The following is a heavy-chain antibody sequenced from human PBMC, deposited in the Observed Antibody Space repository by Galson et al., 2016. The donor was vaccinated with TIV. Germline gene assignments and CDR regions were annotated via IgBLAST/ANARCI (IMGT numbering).Heavy chain of an antibody. J-gene: IGHJ4*02. CDR1: GFTFSSYW. CDR2: IDTDGTTT. CDR3: SRPSHYYDISSFSPLDF. V-gene: IGHV3-74*01. D-gene: IGHD3-22*01. Sequence: SLRLSCAASGFTFSSYWMHWVRQAPGKGLVWVSRIDTDGTTTNYADSVKGRFTISRDNAKNTLYLQISGLSAEDTAIYYCSRPSHYYDISSFSPLDFWGQGTLVTVSS.